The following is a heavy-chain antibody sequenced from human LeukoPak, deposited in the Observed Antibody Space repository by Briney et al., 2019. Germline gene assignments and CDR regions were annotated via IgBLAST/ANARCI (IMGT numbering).Heavy chain of an antibody. Sequence: ASVKVSCKASGYTFTGYYMHWVRQAPGQGLEWMGWINPNSGGTNYAQKFQGRVTMTRDTSISTAYMELSGLRSDDTAVYYCARDGPDRYYDYIWGSYRSPFDIWGQGTMVTVSS. D-gene: IGHD3-16*02. CDR2: INPNSGGT. CDR3: ARDGPDRYYDYIWGSYRSPFDI. J-gene: IGHJ3*02. CDR1: GYTFTGYY. V-gene: IGHV1-2*02.